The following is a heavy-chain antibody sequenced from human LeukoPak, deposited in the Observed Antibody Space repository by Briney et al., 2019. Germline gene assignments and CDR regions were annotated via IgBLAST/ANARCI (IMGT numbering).Heavy chain of an antibody. CDR1: GFTFSIYW. CDR2: IKQYGSEK. J-gene: IGHJ6*02. Sequence: HPGGSLRLSCAASGFTFSIYWMSWVRQAPGKGLEWVANIKQYGSEKYYVDSVKGRFTISRDNAKNSLYLQMNSLRVEDTAVYYCARADVPAGTGFMDVWGHGTTVTVSS. V-gene: IGHV3-7*04. D-gene: IGHD6-13*01. CDR3: ARADVPAGTGFMDV.